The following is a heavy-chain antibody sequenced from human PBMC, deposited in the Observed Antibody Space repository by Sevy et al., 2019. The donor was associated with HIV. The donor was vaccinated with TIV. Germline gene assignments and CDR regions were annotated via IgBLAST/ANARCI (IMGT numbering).Heavy chain of an antibody. D-gene: IGHD2-15*01. CDR1: GFTFSSYS. Sequence: GGSLRLSCAASGFTFSSYSMNWVRQAPGKGLEWVSSISSSSSYIYYSDSVKGRFTISRDNAKNSLYLQMNSLRAEDTAVDYCAREYCSGGSCSDYYDYYMDVWGKGTTVTVSS. V-gene: IGHV3-21*01. J-gene: IGHJ6*03. CDR3: AREYCSGGSCSDYYDYYMDV. CDR2: ISSSSSYI.